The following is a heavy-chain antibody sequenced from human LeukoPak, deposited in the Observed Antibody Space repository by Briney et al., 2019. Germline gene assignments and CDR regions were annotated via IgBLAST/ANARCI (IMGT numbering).Heavy chain of an antibody. CDR3: ARARYNWNDVADY. J-gene: IGHJ4*02. V-gene: IGHV3-7*03. CDR1: GFTLSSYW. D-gene: IGHD1-1*01. Sequence: GGSLRLSCAASGFTLSSYWMSWVRQAPGKGLEWVANIKQDGSEKYYVDSVEGRFTISRDNAKNSLYLQMNSLRAEDTAVYYCARARYNWNDVADYWGQGTLVTVSS. CDR2: IKQDGSEK.